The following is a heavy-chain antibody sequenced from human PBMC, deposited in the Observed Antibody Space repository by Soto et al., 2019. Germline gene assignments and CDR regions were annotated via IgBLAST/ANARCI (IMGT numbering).Heavy chain of an antibody. Sequence: GGSLRLSCAASGFTFSSYGMHWVRQAPGKGLEWVAVIWYDGSNKYYADSVKGRFTISRDNSKNTLYLQMNSLRAEDTAVYYCARDLGYSSFAGVDYWGQGTLVTVSS. CDR2: IWYDGSNK. J-gene: IGHJ4*02. D-gene: IGHD6-13*01. V-gene: IGHV3-33*01. CDR1: GFTFSSYG. CDR3: ARDLGYSSFAGVDY.